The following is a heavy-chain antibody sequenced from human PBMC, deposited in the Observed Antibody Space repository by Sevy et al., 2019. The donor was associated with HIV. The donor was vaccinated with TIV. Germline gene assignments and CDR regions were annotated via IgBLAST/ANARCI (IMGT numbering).Heavy chain of an antibody. CDR3: ARISDSTAYPDAFDI. V-gene: IGHV3-53*01. J-gene: IGHJ3*02. D-gene: IGHD3-16*01. CDR2: IYSGGRT. CDR1: GFTVSSDY. Sequence: GGSLRLSCAASGFTVSSDYMSWVRQAPGKGLECVSVIYSGGRTHYADSVKGRFTISRDNPKNTVHLQMNSLRVEDTAVYFCARISDSTAYPDAFDIWGHGTMVTVSS.